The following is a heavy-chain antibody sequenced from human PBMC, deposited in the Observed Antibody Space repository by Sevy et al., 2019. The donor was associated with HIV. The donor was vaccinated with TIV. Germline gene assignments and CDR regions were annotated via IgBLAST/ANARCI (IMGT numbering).Heavy chain of an antibody. CDR3: ARDQLNYYDSSGPQADAFDI. CDR2: ISSSISTI. Sequence: GGSLRLSCAASGFTFSSYSMNWVRQAPGKGLEWVSYISSSISTIYYADSVKGRFTISRDNAKNSLYLQMNSLRDEDTAVYYCARDQLNYYDSSGPQADAFDIWGQGTMVTVSS. V-gene: IGHV3-48*02. J-gene: IGHJ3*02. D-gene: IGHD3-22*01. CDR1: GFTFSSYS.